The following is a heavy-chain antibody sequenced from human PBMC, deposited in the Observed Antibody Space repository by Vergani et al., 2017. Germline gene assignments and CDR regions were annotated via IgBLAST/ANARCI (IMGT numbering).Heavy chain of an antibody. CDR3: ARGVIGYYDSSGTDYALDY. Sequence: QVQLVQSGAEVKKPGSSVKVSCKASGGTFSSYTISWVRQAPGQGLEWMGRIIPILGIANYAQKFQGRVTITAYKSTSTAYMELSSLRSEDTAVYYCARGVIGYYDSSGTDYALDYWGQGTLVTVSS. D-gene: IGHD3-22*01. V-gene: IGHV1-69*09. J-gene: IGHJ4*02. CDR1: GGTFSSYT. CDR2: IIPILGIA.